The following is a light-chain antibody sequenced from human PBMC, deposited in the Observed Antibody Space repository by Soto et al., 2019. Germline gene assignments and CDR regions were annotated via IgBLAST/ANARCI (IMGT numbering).Light chain of an antibody. V-gene: IGKV1-39*01. Sequence: IQMTQSPSSLSASVGDRVTITCRVSQSISSYLNWYQQKPGKAPKLLIYAASSLQSGVPSRFSGSGSGTDFTLTISSLQPEDFATYFCQQSYSTPPWTFGQGTKVDI. CDR1: QSISSY. CDR3: QQSYSTPPWT. CDR2: AAS. J-gene: IGKJ1*01.